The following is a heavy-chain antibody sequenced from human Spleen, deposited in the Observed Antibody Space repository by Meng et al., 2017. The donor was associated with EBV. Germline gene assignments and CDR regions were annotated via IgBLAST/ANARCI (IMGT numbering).Heavy chain of an antibody. J-gene: IGHJ4*02. Sequence: GQLVQSGVWVKKPGSSVKVSCEASGGTFSSQGISWVRQAPGQGPEWMGGIIPTFGTTNYAQKFQGRLTITADASTNTIYLELSSLRSEDTAVYYCARLCENKRLLAGFDYWGQGTLVTVSS. CDR3: ARLCENKRLLAGFDY. V-gene: IGHV1-69*01. CDR1: GGTFSSQG. D-gene: IGHD6-19*01. CDR2: IIPTFGTT.